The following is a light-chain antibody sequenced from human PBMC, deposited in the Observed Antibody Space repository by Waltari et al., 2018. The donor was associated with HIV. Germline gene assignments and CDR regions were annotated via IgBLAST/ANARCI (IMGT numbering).Light chain of an antibody. CDR1: QRVLYTSTNENY. CDR2: WAS. V-gene: IGKV4-1*01. Sequence: DIVMTQSPDSLAMSLCEWATTNCKYSQRVLYTSTNENYLAWYQQKVGQLPKLLIYWASTRKSGVPDRFNVSGSGTDFTLTISGLQAEDVALYDCQQYYSTPRTFGRGTKVEI. CDR3: QQYYSTPRT. J-gene: IGKJ1*01.